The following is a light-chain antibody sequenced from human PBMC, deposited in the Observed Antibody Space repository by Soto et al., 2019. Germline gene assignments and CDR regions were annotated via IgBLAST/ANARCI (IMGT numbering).Light chain of an antibody. CDR2: KVS. J-gene: IGKJ2*01. CDR3: MQGTPWYP. CDR1: QSLVYSDGNTY. V-gene: IGKV2-30*01. Sequence: DVVMTQSPLSLPVTVGQPASISCRSSQSLVYSDGNTYLNWLQQRPGQSLRRLIYKVSNREFGVPDGFSGSGSGPDFTLKISWVEAEEVGSYYCMQGTPWYPFGQGTKRQI.